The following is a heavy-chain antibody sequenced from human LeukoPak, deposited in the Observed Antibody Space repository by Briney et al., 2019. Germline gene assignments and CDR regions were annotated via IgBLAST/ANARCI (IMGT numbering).Heavy chain of an antibody. D-gene: IGHD3-10*01. CDR1: GGTFSSYA. CDR2: IIPIFGTA. CDR3: ARESAYYYGSGGNWFDP. V-gene: IGHV1-69*13. J-gene: IGHJ5*02. Sequence: SVKVSCKASGGTFSSYAISWVRQAPGQGPEWMGGIIPIFGTANYAQKFQGRVTITADESTSTAYMELSSLRSEDTAVYYCARESAYYYGSGGNWFDPWGQGTLVTVSS.